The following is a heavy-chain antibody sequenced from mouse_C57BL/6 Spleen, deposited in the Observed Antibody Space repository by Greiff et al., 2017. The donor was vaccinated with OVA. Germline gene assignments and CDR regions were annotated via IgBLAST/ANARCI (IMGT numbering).Heavy chain of an antibody. D-gene: IGHD2-2*01. CDR1: GYAFSSSW. V-gene: IGHV1-82*01. CDR2: IYPGDGDT. J-gene: IGHJ2*01. Sequence: LVESGPELEKPGASVKISCKASGYAFSSSWMNWVKQRPGKGLEWIGRIYPGDGDTNYNGKFKGKATLTADKSSSTAYMQLSRLTSEDSAVYFCAPSTMATDYWGQGTTLTVSS. CDR3: APSTMATDY.